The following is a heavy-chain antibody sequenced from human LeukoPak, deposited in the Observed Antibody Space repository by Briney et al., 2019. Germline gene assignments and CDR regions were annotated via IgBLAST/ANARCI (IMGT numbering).Heavy chain of an antibody. Sequence: SETLSLTCTVSGGSISSSSYYWGWIRQPPGKGLEWIGSIYYTGSTYYNPSLKSRVTISVDTSNNQFSLKLSSVTAADTAVYYCARLGSAAAGSRYFDYWGQGTLVTVSS. CDR1: GGSISSSSYY. D-gene: IGHD6-13*01. CDR3: ARLGSAAAGSRYFDY. CDR2: IYYTGST. J-gene: IGHJ4*02. V-gene: IGHV4-39*01.